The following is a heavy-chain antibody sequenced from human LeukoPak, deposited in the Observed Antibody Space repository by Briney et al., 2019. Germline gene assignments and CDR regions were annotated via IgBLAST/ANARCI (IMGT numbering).Heavy chain of an antibody. D-gene: IGHD3-22*01. V-gene: IGHV3-53*01. CDR1: GFIVSSNY. CDR2: IYRGGST. J-gene: IGHJ4*02. Sequence: PGGSLRLSCAASGFIVSSNYMSWVRQAPGKGLEWVSVIYRGGSTYYADSVKGRFTISRDNSKNTLYLQMNSLRVEDTAVYYCARGDDSGYYDYFDYWGQGALVTVSS. CDR3: ARGDDSGYYDYFDY.